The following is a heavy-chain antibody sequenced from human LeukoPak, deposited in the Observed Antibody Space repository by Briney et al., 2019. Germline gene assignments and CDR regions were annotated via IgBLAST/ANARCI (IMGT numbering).Heavy chain of an antibody. CDR3: ARGWFGELSGFYYYMDV. J-gene: IGHJ6*03. Sequence: GGSLRLSCAASGFTFSSYSMNWVRQALGKGLEWVSYISSSSSTIYYADSVKGRFTISRDNAKNSLYLQMNSLRAEDTAVYYCARGWFGELSGFYYYMDVWGKGTTVTVSS. D-gene: IGHD3-10*01. CDR1: GFTFSSYS. V-gene: IGHV3-48*01. CDR2: ISSSSSTI.